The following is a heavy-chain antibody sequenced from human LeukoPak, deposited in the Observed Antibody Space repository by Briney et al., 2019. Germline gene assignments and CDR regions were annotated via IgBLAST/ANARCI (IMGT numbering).Heavy chain of an antibody. Sequence: AETLSLTCTVSGVSISSYYWSWLRQPPGKGLEWIGYIYYSGSTNYNPSLKSRVTISVDTSKNQFSLKLSSVTAADTAVYYCARGRNLRPDAFDIWGQGTLVTVSS. CDR2: IYYSGST. CDR3: ARGRNLRPDAFDI. J-gene: IGHJ3*02. D-gene: IGHD1-14*01. CDR1: GVSISSYY. V-gene: IGHV4-59*12.